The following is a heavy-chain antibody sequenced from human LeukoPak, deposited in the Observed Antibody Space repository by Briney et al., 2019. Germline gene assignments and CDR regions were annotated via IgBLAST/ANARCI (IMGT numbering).Heavy chain of an antibody. CDR2: INPNSGGT. CDR1: GYTFTGYY. J-gene: IGHJ5*02. CDR3: ARDNSVEDTAWWYDP. Sequence: ASVKVSCKASGYTFTGYYMHWVRQAPGQGLEWMGWINPNSGGTNYAQKFQGRVTMTRDMSTSTDYMELSSLRSEDTAVYYCARDNSVEDTAWWYDPWGQGTLVTVSS. D-gene: IGHD4-23*01. V-gene: IGHV1-2*02.